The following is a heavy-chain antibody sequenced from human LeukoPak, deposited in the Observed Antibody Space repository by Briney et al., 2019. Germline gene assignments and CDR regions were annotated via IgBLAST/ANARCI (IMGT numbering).Heavy chain of an antibody. V-gene: IGHV1-2*02. CDR3: ARVNNFNPFDY. J-gene: IGHJ4*02. CDR2: INPNSGGT. CDR1: GYTFTGYY. Sequence: GASVKVSCKASGYTFTGYYMHWVRQAPGQGLEWMGWINPNSGGTNYAQKFQGRVTMTRDTSTSTVYMELSSLRSEDTAVYYCARVNNFNPFDYWGQGTLVTVSS. D-gene: IGHD1-1*01.